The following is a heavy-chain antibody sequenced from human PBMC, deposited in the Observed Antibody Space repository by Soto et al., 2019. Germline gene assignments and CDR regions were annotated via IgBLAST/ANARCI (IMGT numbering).Heavy chain of an antibody. J-gene: IGHJ4*02. CDR2: IFWNDDK. CDR1: GFTLSTTGVG. V-gene: IGHV2-5*01. CDR3: AHTAGSIGWAIMDY. D-gene: IGHD2-2*02. Sequence: ITLKESGPTQVKPTQTLTLTCTVSGFTLSTTGVGVGWIRQPPGKALEWPALIFWNDDKRYSPSLRTRLTITKASSKNQVVLTMTNMVPVDTATYYRAHTAGSIGWAIMDYGGQGTLFTVSS.